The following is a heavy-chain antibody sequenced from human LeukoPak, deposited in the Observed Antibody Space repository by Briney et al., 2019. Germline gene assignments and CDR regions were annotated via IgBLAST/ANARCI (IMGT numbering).Heavy chain of an antibody. V-gene: IGHV4-59*01. CDR2: IYYGGST. J-gene: IGHJ4*02. D-gene: IGHD3-10*01. CDR3: ARDRRFGEFGY. Sequence: KPSETLSLTCTVSGGSISSYYWSWIRQPPGKGLEWIGYIYYGGSTNYNPSLKSRVTISVDTSKNQFSLKLSSVTAADTAVYYCARDRRFGEFGYWGQGTLVTVSS. CDR1: GGSISSYY.